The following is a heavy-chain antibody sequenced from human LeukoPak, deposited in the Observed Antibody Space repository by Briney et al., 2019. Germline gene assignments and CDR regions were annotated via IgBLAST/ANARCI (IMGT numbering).Heavy chain of an antibody. CDR1: GFTFSNYA. Sequence: PGGSLRLSCAASGFTFSNYAIHWARQAPGKGLEWVAAISSDGSSKYYAGSVRRRSTISRDKSNNTVSMQMSSLRPEDTAVYYCAKGSGGSCYSSGDVWGQGTTVTVSS. D-gene: IGHD2-15*01. J-gene: IGHJ6*02. V-gene: IGHV3-30*18. CDR3: AKGSGGSCYSSGDV. CDR2: ISSDGSSK.